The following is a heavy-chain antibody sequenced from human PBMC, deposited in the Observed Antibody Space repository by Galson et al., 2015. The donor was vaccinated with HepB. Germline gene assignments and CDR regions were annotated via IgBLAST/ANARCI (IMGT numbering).Heavy chain of an antibody. D-gene: IGHD3-16*01. CDR1: GYTFSSYG. CDR3: ARVLRGGSAFDI. Sequence: SVKVSCKASGYTFSSYGITWVRQAPGQGLEWMGWISGYNGNTNYAQKLQGRVTMTTDISTTTAYMELRSLGSDDTAVYYCARVLRGGSAFDIWGQGTMVTVSS. CDR2: ISGYNGNT. V-gene: IGHV1-18*01. J-gene: IGHJ3*02.